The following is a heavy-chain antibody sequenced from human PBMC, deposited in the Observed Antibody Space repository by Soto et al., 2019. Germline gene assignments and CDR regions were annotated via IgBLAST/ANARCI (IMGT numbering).Heavy chain of an antibody. J-gene: IGHJ1*01. V-gene: IGHV1-46*01. D-gene: IGHD6-13*01. CDR2: INPSGGST. Sequence: QVQLVQSGAEVKKPGASVKVSCKASGYTFTSYYMHWVRQAPGQGLEWMGIINPSGGSTSYAQKFQGIVTMTRDTSTSTGYRELSSLRSEDTAVYYCARDNEAAAGYFQHWGQGTLVTVSS. CDR1: GYTFTSYY. CDR3: ARDNEAAAGYFQH.